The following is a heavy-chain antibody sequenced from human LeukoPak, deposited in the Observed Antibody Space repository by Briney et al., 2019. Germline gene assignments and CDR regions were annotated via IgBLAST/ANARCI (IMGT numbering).Heavy chain of an antibody. CDR3: ARMGRGIAAAGTWFDP. J-gene: IGHJ5*02. V-gene: IGHV3-48*03. CDR1: GFTFSSYE. CDR2: ISGSGSTI. Sequence: HPGGSLRLSCAASGFTFSSYEMNWVRQAPGKGLEWVSYISGSGSTIYYADSVKGRFTISRDNAKNTLYLQMNSLRAEDTAVYYCARMGRGIAAAGTWFDPWGQGTLVTVSS. D-gene: IGHD6-13*01.